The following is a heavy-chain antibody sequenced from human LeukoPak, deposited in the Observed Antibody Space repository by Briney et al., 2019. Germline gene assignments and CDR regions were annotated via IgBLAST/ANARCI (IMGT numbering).Heavy chain of an antibody. D-gene: IGHD3-10*01. V-gene: IGHV3-74*01. CDR3: ARDGYGSGSYYPGY. J-gene: IGHJ4*02. CDR2: INSDGSST. Sequence: PGGSLRLSCEASGFTFSSYWMHWVRQAPGKGRVWVSRINSDGSSTIYADSVKGRFSISRDNAKNTLFLQMNSLRAEDTAVYYCARDGYGSGSYYPGYWGQGTLVTVSS. CDR1: GFTFSSYW.